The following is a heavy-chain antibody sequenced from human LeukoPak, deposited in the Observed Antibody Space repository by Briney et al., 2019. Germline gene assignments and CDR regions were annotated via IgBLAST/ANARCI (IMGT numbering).Heavy chain of an antibody. CDR3: ARKTTVPHFDY. CDR1: GFTFSTYW. J-gene: IGHJ4*02. D-gene: IGHD1-1*01. V-gene: IGHV3-7*04. Sequence: GGSLRLSCAASGFTFSTYWMSWVRQAQGKGLEWVVNINQDGSEKYYVDSVKGRFTISRDNADNSLYLQMNSLRAEDTAVYYCARKTTVPHFDYWGQGTLVTVSS. CDR2: INQDGSEK.